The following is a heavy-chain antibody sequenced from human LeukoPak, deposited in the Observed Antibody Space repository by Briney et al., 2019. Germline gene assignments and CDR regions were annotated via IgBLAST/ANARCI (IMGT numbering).Heavy chain of an antibody. V-gene: IGHV1-24*01. J-gene: IGHJ3*02. CDR1: GYTLTELS. Sequence: ASVTVSCKVSGYTLTELSMHWVRQAPGKGLEWMGGFDPEDGETIYAQKFQGRVTMTEDTSTDTAYMELSSLRSEDTAVYYCATDVSSGRWLLPAFDIWGQGTMVTVSS. D-gene: IGHD5-24*01. CDR2: FDPEDGET. CDR3: ATDVSSGRWLLPAFDI.